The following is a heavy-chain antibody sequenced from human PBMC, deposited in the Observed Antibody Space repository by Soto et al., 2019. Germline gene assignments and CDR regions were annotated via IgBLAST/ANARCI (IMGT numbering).Heavy chain of an antibody. CDR3: ARDRGHYGSGSYFTWFDP. CDR2: IYYSGST. CDR1: GGSISSGGYY. D-gene: IGHD3-10*01. Sequence: PSETLSLTCTVSGGSISSGGYYWSWIRQHPGKGLEWIGYIYYSGSTYYNPSLKSRVIISVDASKNQFSLKLNSVTAADTAVYYCARDRGHYGSGSYFTWFDPWGQGTLVTVSS. V-gene: IGHV4-31*03. J-gene: IGHJ5*02.